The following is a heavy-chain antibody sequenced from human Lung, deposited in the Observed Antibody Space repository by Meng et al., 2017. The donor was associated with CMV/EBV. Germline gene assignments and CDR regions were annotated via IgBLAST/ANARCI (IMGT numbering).Heavy chain of an antibody. D-gene: IGHD3-22*01. Sequence: FTFSSYSMNWVRQAPGKGLEWGSSISSSSSYIYYADSVKGRFTISRDNAKNSLYLQMNSLRAEDTAVYHCARDFRGGSGYYPPFDYWGQGTLVTVSS. CDR3: ARDFRGGSGYYPPFDY. CDR1: FTFSSYS. V-gene: IGHV3-21*01. CDR2: ISSSSSYI. J-gene: IGHJ4*02.